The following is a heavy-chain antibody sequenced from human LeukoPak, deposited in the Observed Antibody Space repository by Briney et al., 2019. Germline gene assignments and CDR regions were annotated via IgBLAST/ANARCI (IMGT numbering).Heavy chain of an antibody. Sequence: PGGSLRLSCAGSGFTFTSYSINWVRQAPGKGLEWVSYISSSSSTMYYAESVRGRFTISRDNAKTSLYLQMNSLRDEDTAVYYCARDRGPYGSGTYGIEGFDYWGQGTLVTVSS. D-gene: IGHD3-10*01. V-gene: IGHV3-48*02. CDR3: ARDRGPYGSGTYGIEGFDY. J-gene: IGHJ4*02. CDR1: GFTFTSYS. CDR2: ISSSSSTM.